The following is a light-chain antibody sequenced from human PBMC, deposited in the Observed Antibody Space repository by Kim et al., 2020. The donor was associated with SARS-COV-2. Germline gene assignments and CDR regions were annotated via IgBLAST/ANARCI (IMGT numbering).Light chain of an antibody. CDR3: AAWDDSLSGAV. V-gene: IGLV1-47*01. Sequence: ELTQPPSASGTPGQRVTISCSGSSSNIGSNYVYWHQQLPGTAPKLLIYRNNQRPSGVPDRFSGSKSGTSASLAISGLRSEDEADYYCAAWDDSLSGAVFGGGTQLTVL. CDR1: SSNIGSNY. CDR2: RNN. J-gene: IGLJ7*01.